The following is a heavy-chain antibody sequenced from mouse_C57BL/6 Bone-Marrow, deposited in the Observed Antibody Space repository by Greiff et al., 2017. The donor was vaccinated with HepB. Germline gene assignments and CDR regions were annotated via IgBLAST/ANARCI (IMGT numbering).Heavy chain of an antibody. V-gene: IGHV2-2*01. J-gene: IGHJ4*01. CDR2: IWSGGST. D-gene: IGHD2-2*01. CDR3: ARNLVTTSAMDY. CDR1: GFSLTSYG. Sequence: VKLMESGPGLVQPSQSLSITCTVSGFSLTSYGVHWVRQSPGKGLEWLGVIWSGGSTDYNAAFISRLSISKDNSKSQVFFKMNSLQADDTAIYYCARNLVTTSAMDYWGQGTSVTVSS.